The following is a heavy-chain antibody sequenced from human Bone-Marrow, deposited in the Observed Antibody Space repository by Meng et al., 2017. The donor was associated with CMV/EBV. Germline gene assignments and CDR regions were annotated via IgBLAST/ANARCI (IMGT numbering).Heavy chain of an antibody. D-gene: IGHD2-15*01. CDR2: ISSSGTYI. V-gene: IGHV3-21*01. J-gene: IGHJ4*02. CDR1: GFTFSSYS. CDR3: ARDWRYCSGGSCY. Sequence: GVSLRLSCAASGFTFSSYSMNWVRQAPGKGLEWVSSISSSGTYIYYADSVKGRFTISRDNAQNSLYLQMKRLRAEDTAVYYCARDWRYCSGGSCYWGQGTLVSVSS.